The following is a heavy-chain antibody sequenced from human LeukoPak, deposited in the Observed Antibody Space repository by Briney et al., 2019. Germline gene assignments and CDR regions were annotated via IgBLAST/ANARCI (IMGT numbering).Heavy chain of an antibody. CDR3: AKDTDPAYFYYMDV. J-gene: IGHJ6*03. CDR2: ISWQGGTT. CDR1: GFTFDDYA. Sequence: GSLRLSCAASGFTFDDYAMHWVRQAPGKGLEWVSFISWQGGTTYYADSVKGRFTISRDNSKNSLYLQMNSLRAEDTALYYCAKDTDPAYFYYMDVWGKGTTVTVSS. V-gene: IGHV3-43D*03.